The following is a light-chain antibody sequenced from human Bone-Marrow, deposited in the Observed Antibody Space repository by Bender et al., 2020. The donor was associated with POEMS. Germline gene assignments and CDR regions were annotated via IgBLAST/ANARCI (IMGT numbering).Light chain of an antibody. J-gene: IGLJ3*02. CDR3: QVWHSGIEQVV. CDR1: NIGTKS. V-gene: IGLV3-21*02. Sequence: YVLTQPPSLSVAPGQTATFTCGGDNIGTKSSHWYQQRPGQAPVAVASDDREWPSGIPDRFSASKSENMATLTITRVESGDEADYYCQVWHSGIEQVVFGGGTRLTVL. CDR2: DDR.